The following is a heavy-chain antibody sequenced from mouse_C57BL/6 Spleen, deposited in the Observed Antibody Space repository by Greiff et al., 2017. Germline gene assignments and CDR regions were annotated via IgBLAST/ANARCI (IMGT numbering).Heavy chain of an antibody. Sequence: VQLQQSGPELVKPGASVKISCKASGYAFSSSWMNWVKQRPGQGLEWIGRIYPGDGDTNYNGKVKGKATLTADKTSSTAYMQRSSLTSEDSAVYVCARSSLLYAMDYWGQGTSVTVSS. D-gene: IGHD6-2*01. V-gene: IGHV1-82*01. CDR1: GYAFSSSW. J-gene: IGHJ4*01. CDR2: IYPGDGDT. CDR3: ARSSLLYAMDY.